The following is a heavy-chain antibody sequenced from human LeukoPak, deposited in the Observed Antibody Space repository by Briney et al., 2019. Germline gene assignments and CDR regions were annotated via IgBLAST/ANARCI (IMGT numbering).Heavy chain of an antibody. CDR2: IYPGDSDT. D-gene: IGHD3-10*01. CDR3: ARLLDGSGSYDY. V-gene: IGHV5-51*01. CDR1: GYSFPNYW. J-gene: IGHJ4*02. Sequence: GESLKISCQGSGYSFPNYWIAWVRQMPGKGLEWMGIIYPGDSDTRYSPSFQGQVTISADKSISTAYLQWSSLKASDTAMYYCARLLDGSGSYDYWGQGTLVTVSS.